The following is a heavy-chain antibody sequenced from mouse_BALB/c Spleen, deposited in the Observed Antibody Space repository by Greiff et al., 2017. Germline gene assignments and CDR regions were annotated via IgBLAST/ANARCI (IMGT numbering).Heavy chain of an antibody. Sequence: VKLVESGPGLVAPSQSLSITCTVSGFSLTSYGVHWVRQPPGKGLEWLGVIWAGGSTNYNSALMSRLSISKDNSKSQVFLKMNSLQTDDTAMYYCAREGGYDYDRFAYWGQGTLVTVSA. CDR3: AREGGYDYDRFAY. D-gene: IGHD2-4*01. CDR2: IWAGGST. V-gene: IGHV2-9*02. J-gene: IGHJ3*01. CDR1: GFSLTSYG.